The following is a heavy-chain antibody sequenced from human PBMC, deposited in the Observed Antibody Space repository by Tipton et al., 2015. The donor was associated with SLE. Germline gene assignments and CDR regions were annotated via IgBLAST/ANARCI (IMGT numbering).Heavy chain of an antibody. CDR1: GGSISSSSYY. V-gene: IGHV4-61*01. CDR2: IYYSGSN. D-gene: IGHD3-16*01. J-gene: IGHJ4*02. CDR3: ARAPGTWGERYIA. Sequence: TLSLTCTVSGGSISSSSYYWSWIRQSPGKGLEWIGYIYYSGSNNYNPSLNSRVTISADMSKNQFSLRLSSVTAADTAVYYCARAPGTWGERYIAWGQGTLVTVSA.